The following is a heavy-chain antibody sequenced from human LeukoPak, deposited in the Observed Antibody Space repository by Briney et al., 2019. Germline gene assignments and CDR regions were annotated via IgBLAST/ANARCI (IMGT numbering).Heavy chain of an antibody. CDR3: ARVLPVASRDY. Sequence: GGSLRLSCAASGFTFSNYWMSWVRQAPGKGLEWVAKIKQDGSDKFYVESVKGRFTISRDNAKNSMYLQMNSLRAEETAVYYCARVLPVASRDYWGQGTLVTVSS. CDR1: GFTFSNYW. J-gene: IGHJ4*02. D-gene: IGHD2-2*01. V-gene: IGHV3-7*01. CDR2: IKQDGSDK.